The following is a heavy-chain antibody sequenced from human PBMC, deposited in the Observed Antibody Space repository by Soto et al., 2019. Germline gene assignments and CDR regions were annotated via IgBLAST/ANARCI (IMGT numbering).Heavy chain of an antibody. Sequence: GGSLRLSCAASEFTFSSYSMNWVRQAPGKGLEWVSYISSTSSTIYYADSVKGRLTISRDKAKNSLYLQMNSLRAEDTALYYCARLPLTVTRGYFDYWGQGTLVTVSS. D-gene: IGHD4-17*01. J-gene: IGHJ4*02. CDR2: ISSTSSTI. CDR1: EFTFSSYS. CDR3: ARLPLTVTRGYFDY. V-gene: IGHV3-48*01.